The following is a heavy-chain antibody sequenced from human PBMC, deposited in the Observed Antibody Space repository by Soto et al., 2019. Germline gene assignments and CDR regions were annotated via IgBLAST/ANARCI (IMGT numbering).Heavy chain of an antibody. V-gene: IGHV3-33*01. Sequence: GGSLRLSCAASGFTFSSYGMHWVRQAPGKGLEWVAVIWYDGSNKYYADSVKGRFTISRDNSKNTLYLQMNSLRAEDTAVYYCARERLVTANWFDTWGQGTLVTVSS. CDR1: GFTFSSYG. D-gene: IGHD2-15*01. J-gene: IGHJ5*02. CDR3: ARERLVTANWFDT. CDR2: IWYDGSNK.